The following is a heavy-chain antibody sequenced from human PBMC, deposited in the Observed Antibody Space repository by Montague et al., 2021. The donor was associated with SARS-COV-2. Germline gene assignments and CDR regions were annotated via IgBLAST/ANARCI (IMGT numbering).Heavy chain of an antibody. CDR3: VRDGSNWYYFDY. J-gene: IGHJ4*02. D-gene: IGHD1-26*01. V-gene: IGHV4-4*07. Sequence: SETLSLTCSISGVSITSYYWSWVRQPAGKGLEWIGHIYASGSTNYSPSLKGRVRLSIDNPKNQFSLKLESLTAADTAVYYCVRDGSNWYYFDYWGQGALVTVSS. CDR2: IYASGST. CDR1: GVSITSYY.